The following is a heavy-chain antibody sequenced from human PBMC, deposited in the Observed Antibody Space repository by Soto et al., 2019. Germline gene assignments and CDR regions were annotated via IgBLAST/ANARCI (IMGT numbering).Heavy chain of an antibody. CDR1: GGSISSYY. CDR2: IYYSGST. J-gene: IGHJ4*02. CDR3: ARWETGYSYGYY. Sequence: SETLSLTCTVSGGSISSYYWSWIRQPPGKGLEWIGYIYYSGSTNYNPSLKSRVTISVDTSKNQFSLKLSSVTAADTAVYYCARWETGYSYGYYWGQRSLVAVSS. D-gene: IGHD5-18*01. V-gene: IGHV4-59*01.